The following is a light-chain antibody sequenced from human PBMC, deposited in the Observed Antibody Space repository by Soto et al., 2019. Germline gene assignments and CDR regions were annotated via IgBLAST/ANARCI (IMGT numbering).Light chain of an antibody. Sequence: QSALTQPASVSGSSGQSITISCIGTNSDFGSYDLVSWYQQHPGKAPKLLIFEVTKRPSGVSNRFSGSKSGNTASLTISGLQAENEGDYYCCSYAGNTSPYVFGPGTKATVL. V-gene: IGLV2-23*02. CDR2: EVT. J-gene: IGLJ1*01. CDR3: CSYAGNTSPYV. CDR1: NSDFGSYDL.